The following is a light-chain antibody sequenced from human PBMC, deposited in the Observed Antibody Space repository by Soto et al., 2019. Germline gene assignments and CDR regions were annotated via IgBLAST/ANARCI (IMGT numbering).Light chain of an antibody. CDR2: AAS. J-gene: IGKJ1*01. V-gene: IGKV1-39*01. Sequence: TQSPSTLSASVGDRVTITCRASQSISSWLAWYQQKAGLAPKLLIYAASSLQSGVPSRFSGSGSGTDFTLTISSLQPEDFATYYCQQTYSTPPTFGQGTKVDI. CDR1: QSISSW. CDR3: QQTYSTPPT.